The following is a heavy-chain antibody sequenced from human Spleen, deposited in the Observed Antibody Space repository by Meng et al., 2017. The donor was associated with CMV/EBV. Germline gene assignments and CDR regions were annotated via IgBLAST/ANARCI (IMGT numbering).Heavy chain of an antibody. CDR3: ARGQWEQGWGVDY. D-gene: IGHD1-26*01. V-gene: IGHV4-59*12. CDR2: IYISGIT. J-gene: IGHJ4*02. CDR1: GGSINSYY. Sequence: SETLSLTCTVSGGSINSYYWSWIRQSPGKGLQWIGYIYISGITSYNPSLKSRVTISLDTSKNQFSLKLSSVTAADTAVYYCARGQWEQGWGVDYWGQGTLVTVSS.